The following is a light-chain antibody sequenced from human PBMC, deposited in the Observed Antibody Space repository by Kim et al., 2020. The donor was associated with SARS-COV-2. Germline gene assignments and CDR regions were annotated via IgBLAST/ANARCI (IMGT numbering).Light chain of an antibody. CDR3: SSRDSSGSHGA. V-gene: IGLV3-19*01. Sequence: SSELTQDPAMSVALGQTVNITCQGDSLTRYSASWYQQKPGQAPLLVIYDKNNRPSGIPDRFSGPSSRNTASLTITGAQAEDEADYYCSSRDSSGSHGAFGGGTQLTVL. CDR2: DKN. CDR1: SLTRYS. J-gene: IGLJ2*01.